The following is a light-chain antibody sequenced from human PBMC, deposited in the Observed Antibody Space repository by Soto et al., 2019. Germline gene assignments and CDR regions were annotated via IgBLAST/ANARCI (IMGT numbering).Light chain of an antibody. V-gene: IGKV1-39*01. CDR3: QQSYSALLT. Sequence: DIPMTQSPSSLSASVGDRVIITCRASQSISTHLNWYQQKPGKSPNLLIYATSSLQSGAPSRFSGSGSGTDFTLTISSLQPEDFATYYCQQSYSALLTFGPGTKVDFK. CDR1: QSISTH. J-gene: IGKJ3*01. CDR2: ATS.